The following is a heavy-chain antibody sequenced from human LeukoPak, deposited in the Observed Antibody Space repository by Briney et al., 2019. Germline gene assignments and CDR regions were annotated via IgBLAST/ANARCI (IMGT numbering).Heavy chain of an antibody. CDR3: ARDRNYYDFWSGYYKGLREDWFDP. D-gene: IGHD3-3*01. CDR2: INPSSGST. V-gene: IGHV1-46*01. J-gene: IGHJ5*02. CDR1: GYTFTSYY. Sequence: ASVKVSCKASGYTFTSYYMHWVRQAPGQGLEWMGIINPSSGSTSYAQKFQGRVTMTRDTSTSTVYMELSSLRSEDTAVYYCARDRNYYDFWSGYYKGLREDWFDPWGQGTLVTVSS.